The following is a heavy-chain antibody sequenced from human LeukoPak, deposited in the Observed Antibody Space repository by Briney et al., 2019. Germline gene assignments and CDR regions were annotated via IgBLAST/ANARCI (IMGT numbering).Heavy chain of an antibody. CDR1: GGSISSYY. J-gene: IGHJ4*02. V-gene: IGHV4-59*01. D-gene: IGHD6-13*01. Sequence: SSETLSLTCTVSGGSISSYYWSWIRQPPVKGLEWIGYIYYSGTTNYNPSLKSRVTISVDTSKNQFSLKLSSVTAADTAVYYCARGVYIAAAQYGYWGQGTLVTVSS. CDR3: ARGVYIAAAQYGY. CDR2: IYYSGTT.